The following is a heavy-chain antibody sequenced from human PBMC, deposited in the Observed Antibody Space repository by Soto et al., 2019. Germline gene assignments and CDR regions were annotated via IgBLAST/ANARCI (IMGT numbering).Heavy chain of an antibody. D-gene: IGHD6-19*01. Sequence: QGQLEESGGGVVQPGRSLRLSCAASGFTLSSYAIHWVRPAPGKGLEWVTVISKGGSNLYFADSVKGRFTISRDNSKNTLYLQMNSLRSEDTAVDYCAREVEYTSAFGISSSFDYWGQGTLVTVSS. V-gene: IGHV3-30-3*01. CDR3: AREVEYTSAFGISSSFDY. CDR2: ISKGGSNL. CDR1: GFTLSSYA. J-gene: IGHJ4*02.